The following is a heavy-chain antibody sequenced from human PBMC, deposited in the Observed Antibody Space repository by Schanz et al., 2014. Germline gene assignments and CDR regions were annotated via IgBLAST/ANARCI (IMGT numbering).Heavy chain of an antibody. CDR1: GFIFNDYY. CDR2: ISRDGTTS. CDR3: ARATLNWEAFDI. D-gene: IGHD7-27*01. Sequence: QVQLVESGGGLVKPGGSLRLSCAASGFIFNDYYMNWIRQAPGKGLEWLSYISRDGTTSYYADSVKGRFTISRHNAKNSPYLDMTSLRGADTAVYYCARATLNWEAFDIWGQGTVVTVSS. V-gene: IGHV3-11*01. J-gene: IGHJ3*02.